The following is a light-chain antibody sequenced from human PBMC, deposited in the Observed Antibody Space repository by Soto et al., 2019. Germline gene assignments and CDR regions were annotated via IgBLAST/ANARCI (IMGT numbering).Light chain of an antibody. J-gene: IGLJ1*01. Sequence: QSVLTQPPSASGTPGQKVTISCSGSSSNIESNYVYWYQQLPGTAPKLLIYRNNQRPSGVPDRFSGSKSGTSASLAISGLWSEDEDDYGCAEWDDSLSGYVFGTGTKLTVL. CDR1: SSNIESNY. CDR2: RNN. V-gene: IGLV1-47*03. CDR3: AEWDDSLSGYV.